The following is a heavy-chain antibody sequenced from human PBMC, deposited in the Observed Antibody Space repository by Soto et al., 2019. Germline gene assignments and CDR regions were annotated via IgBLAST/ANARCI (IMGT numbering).Heavy chain of an antibody. D-gene: IGHD3-22*01. CDR1: GYTFTGYY. Sequence: ASVKVSCKASGYTFTGYYMHWVRQAPGQGLEWMGWINPNSGGTNYAQKFQGWVTMTRDTSISTAYMELSRLRSDDTAVYYCARDHYYDSSGYPDYWGRGTLVLVSS. J-gene: IGHJ4*02. V-gene: IGHV1-2*04. CDR3: ARDHYYDSSGYPDY. CDR2: INPNSGGT.